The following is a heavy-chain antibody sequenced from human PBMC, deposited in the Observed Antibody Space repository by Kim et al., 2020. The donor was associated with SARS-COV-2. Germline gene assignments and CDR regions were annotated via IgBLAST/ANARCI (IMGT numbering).Heavy chain of an antibody. J-gene: IGHJ6*01. CDR1: GFTFSSYT. Sequence: GGSLRLSCAASGFTFSSYTINWVRQAPGKGLEWVSSISSTSSSIYYTDSVKGRFTVSRDNAKNSLYLQMNSLRAEDTAVYYCAREQRGADPPSYGLHVW. V-gene: IGHV3-21*01. CDR2: ISSTSSSI. CDR3: AREQRGADPPSYGLHV.